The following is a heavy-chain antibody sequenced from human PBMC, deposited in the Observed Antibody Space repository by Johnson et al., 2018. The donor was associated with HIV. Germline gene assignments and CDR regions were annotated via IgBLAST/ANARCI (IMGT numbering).Heavy chain of an antibody. D-gene: IGHD1-26*01. CDR2: ISSSGSTI. Sequence: VQLVESGGGVVQPGRSLRLSCAASGFTFSSYAMHWVRQAPGKGLEWVSYISSSGSTIYYADSVKGRFTISRDNAKNSLFLQMNSLRAEDTAVYYCAREGELDAFDIWGQGTMVTVSS. V-gene: IGHV3-48*04. J-gene: IGHJ3*02. CDR3: AREGELDAFDI. CDR1: GFTFSSYA.